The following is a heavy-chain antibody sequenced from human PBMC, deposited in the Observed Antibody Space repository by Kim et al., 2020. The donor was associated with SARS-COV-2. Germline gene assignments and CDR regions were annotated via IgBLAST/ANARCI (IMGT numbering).Heavy chain of an antibody. CDR2: SYYSGST. D-gene: IGHD2-15*01. CDR3: ARGICSGGTCYSRVFDY. Sequence: SETLSLTCTVSGGSISSYYWSWIRQPPGKGLEWIGYSYYSGSTNYNPSLKSRVTISVDTSKKQFSLKLSSVTAPDTAVYYCARGICSGGTCYSRVFDYWGQGTLVTVSS. CDR1: GGSISSYY. V-gene: IGHV4-59*01. J-gene: IGHJ4*02.